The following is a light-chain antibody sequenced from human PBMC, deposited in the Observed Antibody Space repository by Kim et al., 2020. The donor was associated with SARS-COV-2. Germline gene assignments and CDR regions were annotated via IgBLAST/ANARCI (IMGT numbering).Light chain of an antibody. J-gene: IGKJ5*01. CDR3: LQDYSYPIT. Sequence: ASVGDRVTFTWRASQGIRDDVGWYQQKSGKAPKLLISAASNLQSGVPSRFSGSGSGTDFTLTISGLQPEDSATYYCLQDYSYPITFGQGTRLEIK. CDR1: QGIRDD. CDR2: AAS. V-gene: IGKV1-6*01.